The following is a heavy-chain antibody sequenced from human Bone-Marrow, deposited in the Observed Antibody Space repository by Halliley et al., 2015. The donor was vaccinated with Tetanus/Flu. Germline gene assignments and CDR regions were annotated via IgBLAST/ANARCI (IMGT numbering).Heavy chain of an antibody. V-gene: IGHV3-21*01. CDR3: ATTDTLDN. J-gene: IGHJ4*02. D-gene: IGHD2-15*01. CDR2: ISSRGSYI. Sequence: KGPEWLSSISSRGSYIFYADSVKGRLTISRDNAQNSLFLQMNNLRVDDTAIYYCATTDTLDNWGQGTPVTVSS.